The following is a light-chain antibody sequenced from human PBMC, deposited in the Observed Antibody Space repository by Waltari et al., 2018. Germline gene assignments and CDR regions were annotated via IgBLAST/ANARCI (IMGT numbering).Light chain of an antibody. CDR1: RSHLGPHAP. V-gene: IGLV2-14*01. CDR2: EVT. Sequence: SALTQPPSVSGSPGQSITTPCPGTRSHLGPHAPVSWIQQHPGKAPKLMIYEVTNRPSGVSNRFSGSKSGNTASLTISGLQAEDEADYYCSSYTTSSTWVFGGGTKLTVL. CDR3: SSYTTSSTWV. J-gene: IGLJ3*02.